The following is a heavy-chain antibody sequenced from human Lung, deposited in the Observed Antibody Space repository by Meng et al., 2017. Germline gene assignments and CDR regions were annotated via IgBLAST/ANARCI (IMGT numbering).Heavy chain of an antibody. V-gene: IGHV4-34*01. CDR1: GGSFSDYY. J-gene: IGHJ4*02. CDR3: ARGPTTMAHDFDY. CDR2: INHSGST. D-gene: IGHD4-11*01. Sequence: QVQLQQGGAGLLKPSETLSLTCFVSGGSFSDYYWSWIRQPPGKGLEWIVEINHSGSTNYNPSLESRATISVDTSQNNLSLKLSSVTAADSAVYYCARGPTTMAHDFDYWGQGTLVTVSS.